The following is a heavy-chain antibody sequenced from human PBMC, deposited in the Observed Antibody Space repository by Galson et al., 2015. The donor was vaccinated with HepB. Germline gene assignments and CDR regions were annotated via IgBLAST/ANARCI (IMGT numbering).Heavy chain of an antibody. V-gene: IGHV3-30-3*01. D-gene: IGHD1-26*01. CDR1: GFTFSHYA. J-gene: IGHJ4*02. Sequence: SLRLSCAASGFTFSHYAMHWVCQAPGKGLEWVATISYDGSNKYYADPVRGRFTISRDNSKNTVSLQMNSLSPEATAVYYCARENSGTYYGYFDYWGQGTLVTVSS. CDR3: ARENSGTYYGYFDY. CDR2: ISYDGSNK.